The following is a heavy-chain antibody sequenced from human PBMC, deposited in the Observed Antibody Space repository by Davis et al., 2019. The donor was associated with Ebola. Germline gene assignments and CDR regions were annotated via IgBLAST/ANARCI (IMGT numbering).Heavy chain of an antibody. Sequence: GESLKISCEASGFTFSSYDMNWVRQAPGKGLQWISYISGDTSTRYYVDSVKGRFTIYRDNAKNSLYLQMNSLRDEDTAVYYCARVPGVPRPIWGQGTTVTVSS. CDR2: ISGDTSTR. V-gene: IGHV3-48*02. J-gene: IGHJ6*02. CDR1: GFTFSSYD. CDR3: ARVPGVPRPI. D-gene: IGHD7-27*01.